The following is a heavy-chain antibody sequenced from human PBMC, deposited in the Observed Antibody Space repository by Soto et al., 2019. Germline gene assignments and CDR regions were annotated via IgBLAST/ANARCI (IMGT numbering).Heavy chain of an antibody. V-gene: IGHV3-30-3*02. CDR3: AKYLSSSGYDRFDY. Sequence: QVQLVESGGGVVQPGRSLILSCAASGFTLSSYAMHWVRQAPGKGLEWVAVISYDGSNKYNEDSVKGRFTISRDNSKNKLYLQLNTQKAEEKAWYYCAKYLSSSGYDRFDYWGQGTLVTVSS. CDR2: ISYDGSNK. CDR1: GFTLSSYA. J-gene: IGHJ4*02. D-gene: IGHD3-22*01.